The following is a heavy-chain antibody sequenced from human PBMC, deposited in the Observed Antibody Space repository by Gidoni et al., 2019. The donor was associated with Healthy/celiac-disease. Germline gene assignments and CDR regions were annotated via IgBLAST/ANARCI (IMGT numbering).Heavy chain of an antibody. CDR2: FDPENGET. CDR3: ATEKLSDSSGYYYDAFDI. CDR1: GYTLTELS. D-gene: IGHD3-22*01. Sequence: QVQLVQSGAEVKKPGASVKVSCKVSGYTLTELSMHWVRQAPGKGLEWMGGFDPENGETIYAQKFQGRVTMTEDTSTDTAYMELSSLRSEDTAVYYCATEKLSDSSGYYYDAFDIWGQGTMVTVSS. V-gene: IGHV1-24*01. J-gene: IGHJ3*02.